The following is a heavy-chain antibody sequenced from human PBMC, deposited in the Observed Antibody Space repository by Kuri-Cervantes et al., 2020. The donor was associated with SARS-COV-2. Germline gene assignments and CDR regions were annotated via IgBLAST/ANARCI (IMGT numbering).Heavy chain of an antibody. Sequence: GESLKISCAAPGFSFSSYGMSWVRQAPGKGLEWVANIKQDGSEKYYVDSVKGRFTISRDNAKNSLYLQMNSLRAEDTAVYYCARGRFRDYWGQGTLVTVSS. V-gene: IGHV3-7*01. CDR3: ARGRFRDY. D-gene: IGHD2-21*01. J-gene: IGHJ4*02. CDR1: GFSFSSYG. CDR2: IKQDGSEK.